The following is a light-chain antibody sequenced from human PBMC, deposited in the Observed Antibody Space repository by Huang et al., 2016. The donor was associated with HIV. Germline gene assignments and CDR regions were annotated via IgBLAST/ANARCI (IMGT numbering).Light chain of an antibody. CDR2: WAS. J-gene: IGKJ2*01. Sequence: DIVMTQSPDSLAVSLGKRATINCKSSQSLLYNSNNKNYLAWYQQKPGQPPNLLIYWASYRKSGVPDRFSGSGSETDFTLTISSLQAEDVAVYYCQQHYSSPPTFGQGTKLEIK. CDR3: QQHYSSPPT. CDR1: QSLLYNSNNKNY. V-gene: IGKV4-1*01.